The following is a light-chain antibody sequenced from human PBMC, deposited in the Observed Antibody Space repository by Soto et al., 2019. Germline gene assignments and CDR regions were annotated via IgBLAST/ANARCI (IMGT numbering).Light chain of an antibody. V-gene: IGLV1-40*01. CDR3: QSYASSLSGYV. CDR1: SSNIGAGYD. CDR2: GNS. Sequence: QSVLTQPPSVSGAPGQRVTISCTESSSNIGAGYDVHWYQQLPGTAPKLLIYGNSNRPSGVPDRFSGSKSVTSASLAITGLQAEDEADYYCQSYASSLSGYVFGGGTKLTVL. J-gene: IGLJ2*01.